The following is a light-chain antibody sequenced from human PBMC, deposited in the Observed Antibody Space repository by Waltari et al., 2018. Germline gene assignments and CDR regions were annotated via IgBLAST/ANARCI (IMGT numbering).Light chain of an antibody. Sequence: AIRITQSPSSLSASTGDRVTITCRASQGISLYLAWYQQKPGKAPKLLIYAASTLQSGVPSRFSGSGSGTDFTLTISCLQSEDFATYYCQHYYSYPLTFGGGTKV. CDR2: AAS. CDR3: QHYYSYPLT. V-gene: IGKV1-8*01. J-gene: IGKJ4*01. CDR1: QGISLY.